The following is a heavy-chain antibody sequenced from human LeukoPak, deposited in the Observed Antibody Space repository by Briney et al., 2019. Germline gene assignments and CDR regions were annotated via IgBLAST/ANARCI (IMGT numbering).Heavy chain of an antibody. CDR2: IWYDGSNK. CDR3: ARVKFQEKYFDY. J-gene: IGHJ4*02. V-gene: IGHV3-33*01. Sequence: GGSLRLSCAASGFTFSSYGMHWVRQAPGKGLEWVAVIWYDGSNKYYADSVKGRFTISRDNSKNTLYLQMNSLRAEDTAVYYCARVKFQEKYFDYWGQGTLVTVSS. CDR1: GFTFSSYG.